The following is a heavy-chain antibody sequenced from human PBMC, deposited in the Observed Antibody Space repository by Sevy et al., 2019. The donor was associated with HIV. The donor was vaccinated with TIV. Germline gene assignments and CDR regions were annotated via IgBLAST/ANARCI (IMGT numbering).Heavy chain of an antibody. CDR2: IRYDGSNK. D-gene: IGHD3-3*01. V-gene: IGHV3-30*02. Sequence: GGSLRLSCAASGFTFSSYGMHWVRQAPGKGLEWVAFIRYDGSNKYYADSVKGRFTISRDNSKNTLYLQMNSLRAEDTAVYYCAKEATIFGVVTRGTTGYYGMDVWDQGTTVTVSS. CDR1: GFTFSSYG. J-gene: IGHJ6*02. CDR3: AKEATIFGVVTRGTTGYYGMDV.